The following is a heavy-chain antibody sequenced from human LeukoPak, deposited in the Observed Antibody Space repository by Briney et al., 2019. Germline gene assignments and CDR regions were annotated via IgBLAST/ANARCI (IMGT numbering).Heavy chain of an antibody. Sequence: PGGSLRLSCAASGFTFSSYWMHWVRQAPGKGLVWVSRINSDGSSTSYADSVEGRFTISRDNAKNTLYLQMNSLRAEDTAVYYCARVGSQYYYYMDVWGKGTTVTISS. J-gene: IGHJ6*03. D-gene: IGHD3-10*01. CDR3: ARVGSQYYYYMDV. CDR1: GFTFSSYW. V-gene: IGHV3-74*01. CDR2: INSDGSST.